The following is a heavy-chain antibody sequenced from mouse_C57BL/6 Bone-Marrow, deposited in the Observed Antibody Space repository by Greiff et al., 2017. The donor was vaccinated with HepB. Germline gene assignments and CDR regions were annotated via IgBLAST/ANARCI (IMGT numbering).Heavy chain of an antibody. J-gene: IGHJ1*03. V-gene: IGHV5S21*01. CDR2: ISSGGDYI. CDR1: GFTFSSYA. D-gene: IGHD2-5*01. CDR3: ARHSNYNWYFDV. Sequence: EVKLMESGAGLVKPGGSLKLSCAASGFTFSSYAMSWVRQTPEKRLEWVAYISSGGDYIYYADTVKGRFTISRDNAKNTLYLQMSRLKSEDTAMYYCARHSNYNWYFDVWGTGTTVTVSS.